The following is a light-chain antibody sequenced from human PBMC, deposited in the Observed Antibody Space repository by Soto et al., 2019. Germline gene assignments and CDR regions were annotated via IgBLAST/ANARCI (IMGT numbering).Light chain of an antibody. CDR1: QSVSGSY. J-gene: IGKJ1*01. V-gene: IGKV3-20*01. CDR3: QQYASSPRT. Sequence: EIMLTQSPGTLSLSPGDRATLSCRASQSVSGSYLAWYQQKPGQAPRLVIYDASSRATGIPDRFSGSGSGADFTLTISRLEPEDFAVYYCQQYASSPRTIGQRTKVEIK. CDR2: DAS.